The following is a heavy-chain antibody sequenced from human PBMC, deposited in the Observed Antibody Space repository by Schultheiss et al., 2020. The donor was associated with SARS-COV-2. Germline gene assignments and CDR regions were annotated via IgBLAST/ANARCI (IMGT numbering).Heavy chain of an antibody. CDR1: GGSISSGGYY. D-gene: IGHD3-3*01. CDR2: IYSSGIK. CDR3: ARERGIWSGYYEDWFDP. Sequence: SETLSLTCTVSGGSISSGGYYWSWIRQHPGRGLEWIGYIYSSGIKFYNPSLNSRVTISVDTSKNQFSLKLSSVTAADTAVYYCARERGIWSGYYEDWFDPWGQGTLVTVSS. V-gene: IGHV4-30-4*08. J-gene: IGHJ5*02.